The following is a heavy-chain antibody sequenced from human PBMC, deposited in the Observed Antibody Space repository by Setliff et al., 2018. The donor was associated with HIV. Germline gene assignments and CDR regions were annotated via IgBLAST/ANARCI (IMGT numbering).Heavy chain of an antibody. J-gene: IGHJ4*02. CDR1: GESVSGYY. CDR2: LNWNGGTE. V-gene: IGHV3-15*07. Sequence: TSETLSLTCTVCGESVSGYYWTWIRQPPGKGLEWVSGLNWNGGTEESAAFLKGRFTISRDDSKNTLFLQMRGLSAEDTALYYCTTAGHGSLDFDYWGQGTRVTVSS. D-gene: IGHD1-1*01. CDR3: TTAGHGSLDFDY.